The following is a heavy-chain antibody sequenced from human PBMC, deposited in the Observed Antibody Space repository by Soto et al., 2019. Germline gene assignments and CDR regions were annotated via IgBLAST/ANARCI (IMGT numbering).Heavy chain of an antibody. D-gene: IGHD3-22*01. Sequence: GESLKISCKGSGYSFAVYCITLVLQKPGKGLEWMWRIDPSDSQTYYSPSFRGHVTISATKSITTVFLQWSSLRASDTAMYYCARQIYDSDTGPNFQYYFDSWGQGTPVTVSS. V-gene: IGHV5-10-1*01. J-gene: IGHJ4*02. CDR2: IDPSDSQT. CDR3: ARQIYDSDTGPNFQYYFDS. CDR1: GYSFAVYC.